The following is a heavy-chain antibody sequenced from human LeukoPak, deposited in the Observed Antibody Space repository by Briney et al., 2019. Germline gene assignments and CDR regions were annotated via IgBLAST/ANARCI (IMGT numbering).Heavy chain of an antibody. J-gene: IGHJ4*02. V-gene: IGHV1-2*02. Sequence: GASVKVSCKASGNTFTGYFMHWVRQAPGQGLEWMGWINPYSGDTEYAQKFRGRVTMTRDTPMSTAYMELSRLTSDDTAVYYCARGTMNLDYWGQGTLVSVSS. CDR3: ARGTMNLDY. CDR2: INPYSGDT. D-gene: IGHD3-22*01. CDR1: GNTFTGYF.